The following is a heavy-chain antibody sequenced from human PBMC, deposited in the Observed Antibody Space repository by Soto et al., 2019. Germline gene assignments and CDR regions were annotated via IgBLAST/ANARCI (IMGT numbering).Heavy chain of an antibody. J-gene: IGHJ4*02. CDR2: INHSGST. D-gene: IGHD6-13*01. V-gene: IGHV4-34*01. CDR3: ARGVPGIAPPDYFDY. CDR1: GGSFSGYY. Sequence: QVQLQQWGAGLLKPSETLSLTCAVYGGSFSGYYWSWNRQPPGKGLEWIGEINHSGSTNYNPSLKSRVAIAVDTSKNQFSLKLSSVTAADTAVYYCARGVPGIAPPDYFDYWGQGTLVTVSS.